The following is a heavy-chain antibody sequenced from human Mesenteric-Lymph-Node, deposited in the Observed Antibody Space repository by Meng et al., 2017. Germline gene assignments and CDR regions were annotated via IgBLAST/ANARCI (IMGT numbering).Heavy chain of an antibody. V-gene: IGHV3-11*04. CDR2: ISSSGSTI. D-gene: IGHD3-22*01. Sequence: GESMKISCAASGLTFSYYSMSWIRKAPGKGLEWVSYISSSGSTIYYADSVKGRFTISRDNAKNSLYLQMNSLRAEDTAVYYCARHYYDDSSCYHDAFAFWGQGKMVNVSS. J-gene: IGHJ3*01. CDR1: GLTFSYYS. CDR3: ARHYYDDSSCYHDAFAF.